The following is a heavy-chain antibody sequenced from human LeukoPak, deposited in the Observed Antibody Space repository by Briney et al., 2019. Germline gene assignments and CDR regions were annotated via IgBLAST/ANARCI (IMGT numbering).Heavy chain of an antibody. Sequence: SETLSLTCTVSGGSVSSGSYYWSWIRQPPGKGPEWIGYIYYSGSTNYNPSLKSRVTISVDTSKNQFSLKLSSVTAADTAVYYCARICSSTSCHPHNWFDPWGQGTLVTVSS. CDR3: ARICSSTSCHPHNWFDP. D-gene: IGHD2-2*01. J-gene: IGHJ5*02. V-gene: IGHV4-61*01. CDR1: GGSVSSGSYY. CDR2: IYYSGST.